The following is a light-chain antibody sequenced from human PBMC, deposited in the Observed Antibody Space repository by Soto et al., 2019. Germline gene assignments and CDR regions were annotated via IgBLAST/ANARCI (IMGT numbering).Light chain of an antibody. CDR3: QQYKNWPALT. V-gene: IGKV3-15*01. CDR1: QSASSN. J-gene: IGKJ4*01. CDR2: GAS. Sequence: EMVMTQSPATLSVTPGERATLSCRAGQSASSNLAWYQQKPGQAPRLLIYGASTRATGIPARFSGSGSGTEFTLTISSLQYEDSAVYYCQQYKNWPALTFGGGTKVEIK.